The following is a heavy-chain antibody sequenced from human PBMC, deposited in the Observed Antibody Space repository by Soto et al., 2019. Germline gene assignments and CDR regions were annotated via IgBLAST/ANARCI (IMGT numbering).Heavy chain of an antibody. Sequence: SETLSLTCAVYGGSFSGYYWSWIRQPPGKGLEWIGEINRSGSTNYNPSLKSRVTISVDTSKNQFSLKLSPVTAADTAVYYCARGHPLLRFLEWLGASGAFDIWGQGTMVTVSS. CDR2: INRSGST. V-gene: IGHV4-34*01. D-gene: IGHD3-3*01. CDR1: GGSFSGYY. CDR3: ARGHPLLRFLEWLGASGAFDI. J-gene: IGHJ3*02.